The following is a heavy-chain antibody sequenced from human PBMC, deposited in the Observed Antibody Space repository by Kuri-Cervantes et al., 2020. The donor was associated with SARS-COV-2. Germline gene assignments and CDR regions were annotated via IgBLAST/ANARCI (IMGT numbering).Heavy chain of an antibody. J-gene: IGHJ4*02. CDR3: VRDGDHWNFDY. V-gene: IGHV3-74*01. D-gene: IGHD1-1*01. CDR2: INPDGSYT. Sequence: GGSLRLSCAASGFTVSDSAMTWVRQAPGKGLVWVSRINPDGSYTNNADSVKGRFTLSRDNAKNMLFLQMNSLRAEDTAVDYCVRDGDHWNFDYWGQGTLVTVSS. CDR1: GFTVSDSA.